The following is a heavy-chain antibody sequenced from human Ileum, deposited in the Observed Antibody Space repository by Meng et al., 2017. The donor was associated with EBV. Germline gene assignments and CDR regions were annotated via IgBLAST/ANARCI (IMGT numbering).Heavy chain of an antibody. CDR2: VNYNGDS. Sequence: QWQLQQSGPGLVGPSETLSLTCTVSGASVTSSGYYWSWLRQSPGKGLEWLGYVNYNGDSTYNPSLKSRVTIFIDTSKKQFYLNLTSATAADTAIYYCARDLRVGGAFDYWGQGTLVTVSS. V-gene: IGHV4-61*08. CDR1: GASVTSSGYY. J-gene: IGHJ4*02. D-gene: IGHD1-26*01. CDR3: ARDLRVGGAFDY.